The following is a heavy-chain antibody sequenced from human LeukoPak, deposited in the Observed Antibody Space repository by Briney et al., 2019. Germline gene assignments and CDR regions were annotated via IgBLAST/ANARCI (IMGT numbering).Heavy chain of an antibody. J-gene: IGHJ5*02. V-gene: IGHV1-18*01. CDR2: ISAYNGNT. CDR1: GYTFTSYG. CDR3: ARDTGHSSHNWFDP. Sequence: ASVKVSCTASGYTFTSYGISWVRQAPGQGLEWMGWISAYNGNTNYAQKLQGRVTMTTDTSTSTAYMELRSLRSDDTAVYYCARDTGHSSHNWFDPWGQGTLVTVSS. D-gene: IGHD6-13*01.